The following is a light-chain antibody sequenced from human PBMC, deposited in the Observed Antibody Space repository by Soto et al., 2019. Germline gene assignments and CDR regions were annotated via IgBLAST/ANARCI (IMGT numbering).Light chain of an antibody. J-gene: IGKJ1*01. CDR1: QSISSW. CDR3: QQYNSYWT. V-gene: IGKV1-5*01. CDR2: DAS. Sequence: DIQMTQSPPTLSASVGDRVTITCRASQSISSWLAWYQQKPGKAPKLLIYDASSLESGVPSRFSGSGSGTEFTLTISXLQPDDFATYYCQQYNSYWTFGQGTKVDIK.